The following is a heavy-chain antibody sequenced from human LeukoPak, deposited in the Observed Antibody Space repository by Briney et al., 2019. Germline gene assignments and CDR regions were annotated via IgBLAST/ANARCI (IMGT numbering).Heavy chain of an antibody. Sequence: SQTLSLTCTLSGGSISSGSYYWSWLRQPAGTGLEWIGRIYTSGSTNYNPSLKSRVTISVDTSKNQFSLKLSSVTAADTAVYYCARGVVGATSNWFDPWGQGTLVTVSS. CDR1: GGSISSGSYY. CDR2: IYTSGST. J-gene: IGHJ5*02. V-gene: IGHV4-61*02. D-gene: IGHD1-26*01. CDR3: ARGVVGATSNWFDP.